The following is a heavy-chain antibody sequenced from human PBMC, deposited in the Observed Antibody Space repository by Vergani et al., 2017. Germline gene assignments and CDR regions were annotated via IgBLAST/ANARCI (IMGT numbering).Heavy chain of an antibody. D-gene: IGHD1-26*01. CDR3: AKDGSSGSYSYYYYYMDV. Sequence: EVQLLESGGGLVQPGGSLRLSCAASGFTFSSYAMSWVRQAPGKGLEWVSGISWNSGSIGYADSVKGRFTISRDNAKNSLYLQMNSLRAEDTALYYCAKDGSSGSYSYYYYYMDVWGKGTTVTVSS. J-gene: IGHJ6*03. CDR2: ISWNSGSI. CDR1: GFTFSSYA. V-gene: IGHV3-9*01.